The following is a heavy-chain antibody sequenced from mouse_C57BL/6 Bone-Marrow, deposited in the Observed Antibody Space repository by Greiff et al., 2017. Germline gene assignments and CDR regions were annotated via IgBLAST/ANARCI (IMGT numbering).Heavy chain of an antibody. V-gene: IGHV1-47*01. CDR2: FHPYNDDT. Sequence: QVQLQQSGAELVKPGASVKMSCKASGYTFTTYHIEWVQQNHGKSLEWIGNFHPYNDDTKYNEKFKGKATLTVAKSTSTVYLKLSRLTSDDSAVYYCAKGGNYGEYYFDYWGQGTTLTVSS. J-gene: IGHJ2*01. CDR3: AKGGNYGEYYFDY. D-gene: IGHD2-1*01. CDR1: GYTFTTYH.